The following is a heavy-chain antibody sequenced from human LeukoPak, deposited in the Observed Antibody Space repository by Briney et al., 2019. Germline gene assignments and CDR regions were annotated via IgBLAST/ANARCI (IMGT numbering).Heavy chain of an antibody. V-gene: IGHV3-23*01. CDR3: AKDRDDYVWGSYLGAFDI. CDR2: ISGSGGST. D-gene: IGHD3-16*01. CDR1: GFTFSSYG. Sequence: GGSLRLSCAASGFTFSSYGMSWVRQAPGKGLEWVSAISGSGGSTYYADSVKGRFTISRDNSKNTLYLQLNSLRAEDTAVFYCAKDRDDYVWGSYLGAFDIWGQGTMVTVSS. J-gene: IGHJ3*02.